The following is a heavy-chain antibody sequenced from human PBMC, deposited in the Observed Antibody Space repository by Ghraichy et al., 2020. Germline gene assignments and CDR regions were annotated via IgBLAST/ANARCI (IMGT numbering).Heavy chain of an antibody. D-gene: IGHD3-3*01. CDR2: INHSGST. J-gene: IGHJ6*03. CDR3: ARVRLRFLEWSYYYYMDV. CDR1: GGSFSGYY. V-gene: IGHV4-34*01. Sequence: GSLRLSCAVYGGSFSGYYWSWIRQPPGKGLEWIGEINHSGSTNYNPSLKSRVTISVDTSKNQFSLKLSSVTAADTAVYYCARVRLRFLEWSYYYYMDVWGKGTTVTVSS.